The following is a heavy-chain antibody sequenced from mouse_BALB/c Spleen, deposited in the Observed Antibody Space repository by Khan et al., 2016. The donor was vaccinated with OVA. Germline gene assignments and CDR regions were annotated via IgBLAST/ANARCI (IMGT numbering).Heavy chain of an antibody. V-gene: IGHV3-2*02. CDR1: GYSITSDYA. J-gene: IGHJ2*01. CDR3: ARVYGGDFDY. Sequence: EVQLQESGPGLVKPSQSLSLTCTVTGYSITSDYAWNWIRQLPGNKLEWMGFISYSGNTNNNPSLKSRISITRDTSKNQFFLQLNSVTTEDAATYNCARVYGGDFDYWGQGTTLTVSS. D-gene: IGHD1-1*01. CDR2: ISYSGNT.